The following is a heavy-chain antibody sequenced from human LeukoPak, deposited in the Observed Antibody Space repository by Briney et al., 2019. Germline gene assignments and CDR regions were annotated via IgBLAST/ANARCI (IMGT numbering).Heavy chain of an antibody. J-gene: IGHJ4*02. CDR2: IVVGSGNT. CDR3: AAVADYYDSSGHVDY. Sequence: GASVKVSCKASGFTFTSSAVQWVRQARGQRLEWIGWIVVGSGNTNYAQKFQERVTITRDMSTSTAYMELSSLRSEDTAVYYCAAVADYYDSSGHVDYWGQGTLVTVSS. V-gene: IGHV1-58*01. CDR1: GFTFTSSA. D-gene: IGHD3-22*01.